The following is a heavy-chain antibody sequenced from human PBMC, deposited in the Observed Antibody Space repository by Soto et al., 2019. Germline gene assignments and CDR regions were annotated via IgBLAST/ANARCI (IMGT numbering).Heavy chain of an antibody. CDR1: GYTFTGYY. V-gene: IGHV1-2*04. CDR3: ARGGSAAAGFYYYYYGMDV. D-gene: IGHD6-13*01. CDR2: INPNSGGT. J-gene: IGHJ6*02. Sequence: ASVKVSCKASGYTFTGYYMHWVRQAPGQGLEWMGWINPNSGGTNYAQKFQGWVTMTGDTSISTAYMELSRLRSDDTAVYYCARGGSAAAGFYYYYYGMDVWGQGTTVTVSS.